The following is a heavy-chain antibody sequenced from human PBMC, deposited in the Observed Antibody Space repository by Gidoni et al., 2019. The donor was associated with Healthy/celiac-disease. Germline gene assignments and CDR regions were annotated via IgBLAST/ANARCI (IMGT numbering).Heavy chain of an antibody. J-gene: IGHJ4*02. CDR3: ARGVRDSTQQLVGNFDY. CDR2: LNHSGRT. V-gene: IGHV4-34*01. Sequence: QVQLQQWGAGRLKPSETLSLTCAVYGGSFSGYYWSWFRQPPGKGLEWIGELNHSGRTNYNPSLKSRFPISVDTSKNQFSLKLSSVTAADTAVYYCARGVRDSTQQLVGNFDYWGQGTLVTVSS. CDR1: GGSFSGYY. D-gene: IGHD6-13*01.